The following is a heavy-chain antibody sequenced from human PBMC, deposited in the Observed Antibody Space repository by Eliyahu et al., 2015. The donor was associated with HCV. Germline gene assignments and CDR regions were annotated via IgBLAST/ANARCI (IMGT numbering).Heavy chain of an antibody. CDR1: GGSFSGYY. D-gene: IGHD3-10*01. J-gene: IGHJ4*02. V-gene: IGHV4-34*01. Sequence: QVQLQQWGAGLLKPSETLSLTCAVYGGSFSGYYWSWIRQPPGKGLEWVGGINSRGSTNYNPSLKSRVTISVDTSKNQFSLKLSSVTAADTAVYYCARPHYYGSGNDYWGQGTLVTVSS. CDR2: INSRGST. CDR3: ARPHYYGSGNDY.